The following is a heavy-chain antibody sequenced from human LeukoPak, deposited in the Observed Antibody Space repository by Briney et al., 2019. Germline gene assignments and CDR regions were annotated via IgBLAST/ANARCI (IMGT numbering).Heavy chain of an antibody. D-gene: IGHD3-22*01. CDR3: AREYYYDSSGYDRHDAFDI. J-gene: IGHJ3*02. CDR2: IYYSGST. V-gene: IGHV4-59*01. Sequence: SETLSLICTVSGGSISSYYWSWIRQPPGKGLEWIGYIYYSGSTNHNPSLKSRVTISVDTSKNQFSLKLSSVTAADTAVYYCAREYYYDSSGYDRHDAFDIWGQGTMVTVSS. CDR1: GGSISSYY.